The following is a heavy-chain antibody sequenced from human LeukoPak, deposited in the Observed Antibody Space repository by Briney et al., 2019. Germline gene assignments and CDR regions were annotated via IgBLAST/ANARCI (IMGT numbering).Heavy chain of an antibody. CDR1: GYTFTGYY. CDR3: ARVRDGYNDAYDI. V-gene: IGHV1-46*01. CDR2: VNPSGDST. J-gene: IGHJ3*02. Sequence: ASVKVSCKASGYTFTGYYMHWVRQAPGQGLEWMGIVNPSGDSTNYAQNFQGRVTMTGDTSTSTVYMELSSLRSEDTAVYYCARVRDGYNDAYDIWGQGTMVTVPS. D-gene: IGHD5-24*01.